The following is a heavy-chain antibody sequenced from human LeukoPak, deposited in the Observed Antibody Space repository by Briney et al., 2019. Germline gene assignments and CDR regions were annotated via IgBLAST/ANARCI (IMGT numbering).Heavy chain of an antibody. CDR1: GFTFISYG. V-gene: IGHV3-30*18. CDR3: AKGYSSGYYSDAFDV. J-gene: IGHJ3*01. D-gene: IGHD3-22*01. Sequence: PGGSLRLSCSASGFTFISYGMHWVRQAPGKGLEWVAVISFDGSNKYYADSVKGRFTISRENLKNTLYLQMNSLRAEDTAVYYCAKGYSSGYYSDAFDVWGQGTMVTVSS. CDR2: ISFDGSNK.